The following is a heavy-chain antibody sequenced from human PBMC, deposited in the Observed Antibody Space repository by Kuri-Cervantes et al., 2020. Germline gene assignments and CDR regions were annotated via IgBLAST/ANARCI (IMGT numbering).Heavy chain of an antibody. V-gene: IGHV3-48*02. CDR3: ARTEVAASHYYYYGMDV. J-gene: IGHJ6*02. CDR1: GFTFSSYS. CDR2: ISSSSSTI. D-gene: IGHD2-15*01. Sequence: GGSLRLSCAASGFTFSSYSMNWVRQAPGKGLEWVSYISSSSSTIYYADSVKGRFTISRDNAKNSLYLQMNSLRDEDTAVYYYARTEVAASHYYYYGMDVWGQGTTVTVSS.